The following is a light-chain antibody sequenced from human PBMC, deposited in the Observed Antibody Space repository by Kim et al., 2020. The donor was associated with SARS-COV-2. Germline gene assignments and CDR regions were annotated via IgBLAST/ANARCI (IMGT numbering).Light chain of an antibody. CDR3: QQYSNWWT. V-gene: IGKV3-15*01. CDR1: QSVSTN. CDR2: GAS. Sequence: EIVMTQSPATLSVSPGERATLSCRASQSVSTNLAWYQQKPGQVPRLLIYGASTRATGIPVRFSGSGSGTEFTLTISSLQSEDFAVYYCQQYSNWWTFGQGTKVDIK. J-gene: IGKJ1*01.